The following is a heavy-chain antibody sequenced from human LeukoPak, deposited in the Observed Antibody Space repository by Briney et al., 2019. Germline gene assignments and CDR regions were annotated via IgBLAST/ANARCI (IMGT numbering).Heavy chain of an antibody. CDR2: MTSRGSYI. V-gene: IGHV3-21*01. J-gene: IGHJ3*02. CDR3: ARKIGAPNSSSWYGGAFDI. CDR1: GFSFSDYT. Sequence: KPGGSLRLSCAASGFSFSDYTMNWVRQAPGKGLEWVASMTSRGSYIYYADSLKGRFTISRDNAKNSLYLQMNSLRAEDTAVYYCARKIGAPNSSSWYGGAFDIWGQGTMVTVSS. D-gene: IGHD6-13*01.